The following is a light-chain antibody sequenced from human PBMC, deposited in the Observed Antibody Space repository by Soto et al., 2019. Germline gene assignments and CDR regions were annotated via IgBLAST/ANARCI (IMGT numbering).Light chain of an antibody. CDR3: QQYYSYPPA. CDR1: QGISSY. V-gene: IGKV1-8*01. CDR2: AAS. J-gene: IGKJ1*01. Sequence: IRMTQSPSSLSASTGDRVTITCRASQGISSYLAWYQQKPGKAPKLLIYAASTLQSGVPSRFSGSGSGTDFTLTISCLQSEDFATYYCQQYYSYPPAFGQGTKVDIK.